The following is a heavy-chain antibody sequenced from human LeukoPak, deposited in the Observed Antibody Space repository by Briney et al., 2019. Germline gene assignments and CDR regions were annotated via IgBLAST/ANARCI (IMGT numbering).Heavy chain of an antibody. CDR2: INPNSGGT. J-gene: IGHJ4*02. V-gene: IGHV1-2*02. Sequence: GASVKVSCKASGYTFTGYYMHWVRQAPGQGLEWMGWINPNSGGTNYAQKFQGRVTMTRDTSISTAYMELSRLRSDDTAVYYCARDQSRWLQIPGDYWGQGTLVTVSS. CDR3: ARDQSRWLQIPGDY. D-gene: IGHD5-24*01. CDR1: GYTFTGYY.